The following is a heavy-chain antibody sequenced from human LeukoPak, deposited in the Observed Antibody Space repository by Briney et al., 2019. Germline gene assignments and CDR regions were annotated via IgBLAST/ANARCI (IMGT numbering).Heavy chain of an antibody. D-gene: IGHD5-18*01. V-gene: IGHV3-53*01. Sequence: PGGSLRLSCAASGFTVSSNYMSWVRQAPGKGLEWVSVIYSGGSTYYADSVKGRFTISRDNSKNTLYLRMNSLRAEDTAVYYCARGPERGYSYGYQDYWGQGTLVTVSS. CDR1: GFTVSSNY. CDR3: ARGPERGYSYGYQDY. CDR2: IYSGGST. J-gene: IGHJ4*02.